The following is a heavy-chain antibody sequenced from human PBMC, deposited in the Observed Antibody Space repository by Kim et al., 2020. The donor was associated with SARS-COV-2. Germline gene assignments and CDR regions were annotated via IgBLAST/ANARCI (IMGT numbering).Heavy chain of an antibody. CDR1: GFIFSGHY. V-gene: IGHV3-72*01. J-gene: IGHJ6*02. D-gene: IGHD3-9*01. CDR3: TTKTNKIFADVYFIMDV. Sequence: GGSLRLSCGASGFIFSGHYLDWVRQAPGKGLEWIARSRNKANDYSTAYAASVKGRFTVSRDESKDSLYLHMNTLKTEDTAVYYCTTKTNKIFADVYFIMDVWGQGTTVTVAS. CDR2: SRNKANDYST.